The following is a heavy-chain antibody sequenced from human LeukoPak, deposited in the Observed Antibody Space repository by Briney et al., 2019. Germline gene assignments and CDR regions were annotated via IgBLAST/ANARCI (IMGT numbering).Heavy chain of an antibody. CDR2: IYYSGST. V-gene: IGHV4-59*01. CDR3: ARERGSSIWD. Sequence: ASETLSLTCTVSGGSISSYYWSWIRQPPGKGLEWIGYIYYSGSTNYIPSLKSRVTISVDTSKNQFSLKLSSVTAADTAVYYCARERGSSIWDWGQGTLVTVSS. CDR1: GGSISSYY. D-gene: IGHD6-13*01. J-gene: IGHJ4*02.